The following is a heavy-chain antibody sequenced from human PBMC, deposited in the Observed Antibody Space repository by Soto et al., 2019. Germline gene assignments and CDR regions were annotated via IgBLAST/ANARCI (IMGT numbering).Heavy chain of an antibody. Sequence: PGGSLRLSCAASGFTFSSYSMNWVRQAPGKGLEWVSYISSSSSTIYYADSVKGRFTISRDNAKNSLYLQMNSLRDEDTAVYYCARAGFAAAGTRWYFDLSGRGTLVTVSS. CDR3: ARAGFAAAGTRWYFDL. V-gene: IGHV3-48*02. CDR1: GFTFSSYS. D-gene: IGHD6-13*01. J-gene: IGHJ2*01. CDR2: ISSSSSTI.